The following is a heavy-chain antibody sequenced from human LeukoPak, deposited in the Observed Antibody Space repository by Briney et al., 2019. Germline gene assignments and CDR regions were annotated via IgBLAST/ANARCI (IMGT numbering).Heavy chain of an antibody. V-gene: IGHV3-15*01. CDR2: IKRKTDGVTT. D-gene: IGHD3-3*01. CDR3: TAENYEMYY. Sequence: GGSLRLSWAASGFTFSNAWMNWVRQAPGKGLEWVGRIKRKTDGVTTDYAAPVKGRFTMLRDDSENTLYLQMNSLNTEDTAMYYCTAENYEMYYWGQGTLVTVSS. J-gene: IGHJ4*02. CDR1: GFTFSNAW.